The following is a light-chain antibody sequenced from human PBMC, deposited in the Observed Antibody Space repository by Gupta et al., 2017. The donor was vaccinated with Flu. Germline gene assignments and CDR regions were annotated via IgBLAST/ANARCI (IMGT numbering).Light chain of an antibody. CDR3: SSYTSSNTFDCYV. Sequence: QSALTQPASVSGSPGQSITISCTGSSSDVGDYNYVSWYQQHPGKVPKLMIYEVNNRPSGVSDRFFGSKSGNTASLTISGLQAEDEADYYCSSYTSSNTFDCYVFGTGTKVTVL. V-gene: IGLV2-14*01. CDR2: EVN. CDR1: SSDVGDYNY. J-gene: IGLJ1*01.